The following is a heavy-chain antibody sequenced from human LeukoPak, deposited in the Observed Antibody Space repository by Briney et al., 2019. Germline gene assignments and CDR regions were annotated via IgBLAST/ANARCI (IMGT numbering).Heavy chain of an antibody. J-gene: IGHJ3*01. CDR1: EGTFSTYD. V-gene: IGHV1-69*04. D-gene: IGHD3-16*02. CDR2: IIPILTEI. Sequence: SVKVSCKASEGTFSTYDINWVRLAPGQGLEWMGRIIPILTEIKYAQKFQGRVTISADKYTGTAYMELRRLRPEDTAVYYCARSGAKYYDYVWGNYRPNDAFDVWGQGTVVTVSS. CDR3: ARSGAKYYDYVWGNYRPNDAFDV.